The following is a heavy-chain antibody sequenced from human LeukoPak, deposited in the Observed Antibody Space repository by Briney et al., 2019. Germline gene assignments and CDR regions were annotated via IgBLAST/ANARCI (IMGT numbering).Heavy chain of an antibody. V-gene: IGHV3-30*03. CDR2: ISYDGSNK. D-gene: IGHD3-9*01. CDR3: AAIRYFEWSSPHY. Sequence: AGSLRLSCAASGFTFSSYGMHWVRQAPGTGMERVAVISYDGSNKYYADSVKGRYSISRDNSKNNLYLQKNSLRTDDTAVYYCAAIRYFEWSSPHYWGQGTLVSVSS. J-gene: IGHJ4*02. CDR1: GFTFSSYG.